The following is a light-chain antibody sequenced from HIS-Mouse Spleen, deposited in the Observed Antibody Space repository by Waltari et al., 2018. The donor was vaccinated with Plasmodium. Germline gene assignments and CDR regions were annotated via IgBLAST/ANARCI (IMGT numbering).Light chain of an antibody. CDR2: EDS. CDR3: YSTDSSGNHRV. Sequence: SYELTQPPSVSVSPGQTARITCSGDALPKKYAYWYQQKSGQAPVLVSYEDSKRPPGIPERVSGSSSGTMATLTISGAQVEDEADYYCYSTDSSGNHRVFGGGTKLTVL. V-gene: IGLV3-10*01. CDR1: ALPKKY. J-gene: IGLJ3*02.